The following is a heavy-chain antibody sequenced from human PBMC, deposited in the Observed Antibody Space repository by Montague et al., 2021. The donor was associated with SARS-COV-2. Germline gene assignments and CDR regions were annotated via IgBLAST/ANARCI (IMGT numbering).Heavy chain of an antibody. CDR2: ISTSAYTT. CDR1: GFTFNNYD. D-gene: IGHD3-16*02. CDR3: TRDYRSIVGDGLDI. Sequence: SLRLSCAASGFTFNNYDMNWVRQAPGKGPEWISYISTSAYTTSYASSVKGRFTISRDNGKNSLYLQMNSLRVEDTAVYYCTRDYRSIVGDGLDIWGQGTKVTVSS. V-gene: IGHV3-48*03. J-gene: IGHJ3*02.